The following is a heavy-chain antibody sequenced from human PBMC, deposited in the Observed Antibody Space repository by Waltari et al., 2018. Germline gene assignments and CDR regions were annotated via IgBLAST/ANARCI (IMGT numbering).Heavy chain of an antibody. D-gene: IGHD1-26*01. CDR2: ISSSSSYI. V-gene: IGHV3-21*01. CDR1: GFTFSSDS. J-gene: IGHJ4*02. CDR3: ARGGGSYVVY. Sequence: EVQLVESGGGLVKPGGSLRLSCAASGFTFSSDSMNWVRQAPGKGLEWVSSISSSSSYIYYADSVKGRFTISRDNAKNSLYLQMNSLRAEDTAVYYCARGGGSYVVYWGQGTLVTVSS.